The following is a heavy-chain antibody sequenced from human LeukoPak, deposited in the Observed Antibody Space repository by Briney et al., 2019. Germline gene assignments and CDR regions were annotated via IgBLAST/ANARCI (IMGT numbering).Heavy chain of an antibody. Sequence: GGSLRLSCAASGFTFSSYSMNWVRQAPGKGLEWVSSISSSSSYIYYADSVKGRFTISRDNAKNSLYLQMNSLRAEDTAVYYCARDSDPAYYYDSSGYPDWGQGTLVTVSS. CDR1: GFTFSSYS. V-gene: IGHV3-21*01. D-gene: IGHD3-22*01. J-gene: IGHJ4*02. CDR2: ISSSSSYI. CDR3: ARDSDPAYYYDSSGYPD.